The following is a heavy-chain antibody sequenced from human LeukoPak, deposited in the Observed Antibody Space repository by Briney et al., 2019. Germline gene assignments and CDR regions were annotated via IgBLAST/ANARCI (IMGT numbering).Heavy chain of an antibody. CDR1: GYTFTSYA. CDR2: INAGNGNT. V-gene: IGHV1-3*01. D-gene: IGHD6-19*01. Sequence: ASVKVSCKASGYTFTSYAMHWVRQAPGQRLEWMGWINAGNGNTKHSQKFQGRVTISRDTSASTAYMELSSLRSEDTAVYYCARGRIAVATYGMDVWGQGTTVTVSS. CDR3: ARGRIAVATYGMDV. J-gene: IGHJ6*02.